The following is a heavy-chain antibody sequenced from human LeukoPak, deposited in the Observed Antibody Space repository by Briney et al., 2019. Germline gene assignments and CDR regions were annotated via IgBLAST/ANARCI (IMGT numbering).Heavy chain of an antibody. CDR3: AGDYGEYYYGMDV. Sequence: GGSLRLSCAASGFTFSSYGMHWVRQAPGKGLEWVAVIWYDGSNKCYADSVKGRFTISRDNSKNTLYLQMNGLRAEDTAVYYCAGDYGEYYYGMDVWGQGTTVTVSS. D-gene: IGHD4-17*01. V-gene: IGHV3-33*01. J-gene: IGHJ6*02. CDR2: IWYDGSNK. CDR1: GFTFSSYG.